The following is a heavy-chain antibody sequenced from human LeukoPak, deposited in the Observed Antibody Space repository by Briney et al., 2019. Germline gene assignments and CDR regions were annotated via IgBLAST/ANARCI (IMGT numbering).Heavy chain of an antibody. Sequence: KSGPALFQPTPPLTLTFTFSGVSLSTSGMCVSWIRQPPVKALEWLTLIDWDDDKYYSTSLKTRLTISKDTSKNQVVVTMTNMDPVDRATYYCARLCRDGYNSYFDYWGQGTLVTVSS. D-gene: IGHD5-24*01. CDR2: IDWDDDK. J-gene: IGHJ4*02. CDR1: GVSLSTSGMC. V-gene: IGHV2-70*01. CDR3: ARLCRDGYNSYFDY.